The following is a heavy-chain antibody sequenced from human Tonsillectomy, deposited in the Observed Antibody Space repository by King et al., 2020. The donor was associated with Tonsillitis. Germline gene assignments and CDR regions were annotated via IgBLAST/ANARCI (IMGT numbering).Heavy chain of an antibody. V-gene: IGHV1-18*04. CDR3: ARDRAIAVGVPAVSDAFDI. Sequence: QLVQSGGEVKKPGASVKVSCKASGYTFTSYGISWVRQAPGQGLEWMGWISTYNGNTNYAEKLQDRVTMTTDTSTSTAYMELRSLRSDDTAVYYCARDRAIAVGVPAVSDAFDIWGQGTMVTVSS. J-gene: IGHJ3*02. CDR2: ISTYNGNT. CDR1: GYTFTSYG. D-gene: IGHD2-15*01.